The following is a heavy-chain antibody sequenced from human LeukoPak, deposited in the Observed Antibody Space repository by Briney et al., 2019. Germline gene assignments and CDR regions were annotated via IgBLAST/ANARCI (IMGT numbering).Heavy chain of an antibody. CDR2: VNPNSGGT. CDR3: ARDGVVQAAKTGDY. J-gene: IGHJ4*02. CDR1: GYTFTGYY. V-gene: IGHV1-2*02. Sequence: GASVKVSCKASGYTFTGYYMHWVRQAPGQGLEWMGWVNPNSGGTNYAQKFQGRVTMTRDTSISTAYMELSRLRSDDTAVYYCARDGVVQAAKTGDYWGQGTLVTVSS. D-gene: IGHD2-2*01.